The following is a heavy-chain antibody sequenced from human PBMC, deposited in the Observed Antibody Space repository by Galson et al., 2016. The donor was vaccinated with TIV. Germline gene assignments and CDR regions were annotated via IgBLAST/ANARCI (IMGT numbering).Heavy chain of an antibody. V-gene: IGHV4-34*01. CDR3: ARWAHSGSYYDYFQN. J-gene: IGHJ1*01. D-gene: IGHD1-26*01. Sequence: ETLSLTCAVSGGSFSDYSWNWIRQPPGKGLEWIGEINHSGSTNYNPSLRSRVTISIDTSRNQFSMRLISVTAADTAVYYCARWAHSGSYYDYFQNWGQGTLVTV. CDR1: GGSFSDYS. CDR2: INHSGST.